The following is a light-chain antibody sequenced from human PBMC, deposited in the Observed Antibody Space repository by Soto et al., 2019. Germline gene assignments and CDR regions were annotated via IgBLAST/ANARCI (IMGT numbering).Light chain of an antibody. J-gene: IGKJ1*01. V-gene: IGKV3-20*01. CDR3: QQYGRSPT. Sequence: EIVLTQSPGTLSLSPGERATLSCRSSQSVSSNYLAWYQQKPDQAPRLVIYDVSARATGIPDRFSGSGSGTDFTLTISILEPEDFAVYYCQQYGRSPTFGQGTKVEIK. CDR2: DVS. CDR1: QSVSSNY.